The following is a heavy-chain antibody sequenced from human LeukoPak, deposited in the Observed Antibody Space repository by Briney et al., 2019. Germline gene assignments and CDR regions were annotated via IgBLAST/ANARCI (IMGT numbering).Heavy chain of an antibody. D-gene: IGHD4-17*01. CDR2: ISASGGST. CDR1: GFTFSSSA. CDR3: AKDFNDYGDYEAYFDY. J-gene: IGHJ4*02. V-gene: IGHV3-23*01. Sequence: AGGSLRLSCAASGFTFSSSAMSWVRQVPGKGLEWVSGISASGGSTNYADSVKGRFTISRDNSKNTLYLQMNSLRAEDTAVYYCAKDFNDYGDYEAYFDYWGQGTLVTVSS.